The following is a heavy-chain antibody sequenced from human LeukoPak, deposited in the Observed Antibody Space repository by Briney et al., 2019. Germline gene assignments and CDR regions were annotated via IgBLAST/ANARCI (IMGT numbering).Heavy chain of an antibody. CDR2: IYYSGST. CDR3: ARVRSYDFWSGYYYYYYYMDV. CDR1: GGSISSYY. Sequence: SETLSLTCTVSGGSISSYYWSWIRQPPGKGLEWIGYIYYSGSTNYNPSLKSRVTISVDTSKNQFSLELSSVTAADTAVYYCARVRSYDFWSGYYYYYYYMDVWGKGTTVTVS. J-gene: IGHJ6*03. D-gene: IGHD3-3*01. V-gene: IGHV4-59*01.